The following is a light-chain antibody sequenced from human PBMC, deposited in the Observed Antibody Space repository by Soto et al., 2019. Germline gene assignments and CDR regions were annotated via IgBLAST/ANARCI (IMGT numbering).Light chain of an antibody. CDR2: GAS. V-gene: IGKV3-15*01. CDR1: QSVSSN. CDR3: QQYNNWPPDRT. J-gene: IGKJ1*01. Sequence: EIVMTQSPATLSVSPGERATLSCRASQSVSSNLAWNQQKPGQAPRLLIYGASTRATGIPARFSGSVSGTEFTLTISNPQSEDFAIYFCQQYNNWPPDRTFGQGTKVEIK.